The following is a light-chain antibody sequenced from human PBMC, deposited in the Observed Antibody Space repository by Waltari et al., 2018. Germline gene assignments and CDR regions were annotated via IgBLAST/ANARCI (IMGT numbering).Light chain of an antibody. Sequence: QSVLTQPPSVSAAPARRFPFSSPGGPSNFETSFLSWSQQFPGTAPKLLIYENRKRPSEIPDRFSGSKSGTSATLVITELQTGDEADYYCGAWDSSLSAGGVFGGGTKVTVL. CDR1: PSNFETSF. V-gene: IGLV1-51*02. CDR3: GAWDSSLSAGGV. J-gene: IGLJ3*02. CDR2: ENR.